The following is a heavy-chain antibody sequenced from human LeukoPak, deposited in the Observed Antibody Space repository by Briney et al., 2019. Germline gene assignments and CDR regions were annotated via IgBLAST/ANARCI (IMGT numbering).Heavy chain of an antibody. CDR1: GYAFTGHY. Sequence: GASVNDSPKTSGYAFTGHYIHWVRQAPGQGLEWLGWINSNSGDTKYEEKFQGRVTMTRDTSITTVYMDLTRLTSDDAAVYYCARVGLGKDAAVDIWGQGKRVTVSS. CDR3: ARVGLGKDAAVDI. CDR2: INSNSGDT. J-gene: IGHJ3*02. V-gene: IGHV1-2*02. D-gene: IGHD1-26*01.